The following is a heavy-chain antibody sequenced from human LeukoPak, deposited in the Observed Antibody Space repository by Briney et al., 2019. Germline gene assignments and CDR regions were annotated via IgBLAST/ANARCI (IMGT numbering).Heavy chain of an antibody. Sequence: GGSLRLSCTASGFTSTVYGMTWVRQAPGKGLEWVATISGTGARTYYADSAKGRFTISRDSSKNTVDLQMNSLRAEDTAVYYCARSHSSDHPDLDYWGQGTLVTVSS. CDR2: ISGTGART. CDR1: GFTSTVYG. D-gene: IGHD3-22*01. J-gene: IGHJ4*02. CDR3: ARSHSSDHPDLDY. V-gene: IGHV3-23*01.